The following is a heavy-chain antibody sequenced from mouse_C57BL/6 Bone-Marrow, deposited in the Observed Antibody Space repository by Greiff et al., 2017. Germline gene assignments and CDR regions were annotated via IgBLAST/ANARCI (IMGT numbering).Heavy chain of an antibody. CDR2: ISSGSSTI. CDR1: GFTFSDYG. CDR3: ARPLYYGSSSFAY. D-gene: IGHD1-1*01. J-gene: IGHJ3*01. Sequence: EVKLMESGGGLVKPGGSLKLSCAASGFTFSDYGMHWVRQAPEKGLEWVAYISSGSSTIYYADTVKGRFTISRDNAKNTLFLQMTSLRSEDTAMYYCARPLYYGSSSFAYWGQGTLVTVSA. V-gene: IGHV5-17*01.